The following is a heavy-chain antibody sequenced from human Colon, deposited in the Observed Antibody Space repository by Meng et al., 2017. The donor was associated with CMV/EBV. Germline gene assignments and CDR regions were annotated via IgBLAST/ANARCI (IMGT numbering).Heavy chain of an antibody. Sequence: GESLKISCAASGFTFSSYAMSWVRQAPGKGLEWVSAISGSGGSTYYADSVKGRFTISRDNSKNTLYLQMNSLRAEDTAVYYCAKDRYYDSSGYYLFSPRYWGQGTLVTAPQ. CDR3: AKDRYYDSSGYYLFSPRY. CDR2: ISGSGGST. V-gene: IGHV3-23*01. D-gene: IGHD3-22*01. J-gene: IGHJ4*02. CDR1: GFTFSSYA.